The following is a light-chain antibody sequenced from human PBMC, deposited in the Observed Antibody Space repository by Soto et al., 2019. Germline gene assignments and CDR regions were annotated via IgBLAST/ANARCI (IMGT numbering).Light chain of an antibody. CDR2: AAS. Sequence: HNTQNIFSLSPSFRPPATITCRASQGITDYLAWYQQKPGQVPNLLIYAASTLQSGVPSRFSGSGSGTDFTLTITGLQPEDVATYYCQNYNSAPWTFGPGTKVDIK. CDR3: QNYNSAPWT. V-gene: IGKV1-27*01. CDR1: QGITDY. J-gene: IGKJ1*01.